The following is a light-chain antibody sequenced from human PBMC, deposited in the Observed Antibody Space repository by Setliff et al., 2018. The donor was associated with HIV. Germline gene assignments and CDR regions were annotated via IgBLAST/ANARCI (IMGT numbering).Light chain of an antibody. J-gene: IGLJ1*01. CDR2: ADS. CDR1: SSDVVGYNR. V-gene: IGLV2-23*01. CDR3: CSYVSSKHYV. Sequence: QSVLTQPASVSGSPGQSITISCTGTSSDVVGYNRVSWYQQHPGKVPKVMIYADSERPSGVSNRFSGSKSGSTASLTISGLQAEDEADYYCCSYVSSKHYVFGVGTKVTVL.